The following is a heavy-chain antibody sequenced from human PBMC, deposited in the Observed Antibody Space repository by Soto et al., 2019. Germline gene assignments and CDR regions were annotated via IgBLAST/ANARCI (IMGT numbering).Heavy chain of an antibody. CDR1: GLTVTSNY. CDR2: IYAGDNA. CDR3: AREEEAFDI. Sequence: EVQLVQSGGGSVQPGGSLRLSCAASGLTVTSNYMNWVRQVTGKGLEWVSVIYAGDNAYYADSVRGRFTVSRDNSKNMLYLQMSSLRAEDTAVYYCAREEEAFDIWGQGTMVTVSS. J-gene: IGHJ3*02. V-gene: IGHV3-66*01.